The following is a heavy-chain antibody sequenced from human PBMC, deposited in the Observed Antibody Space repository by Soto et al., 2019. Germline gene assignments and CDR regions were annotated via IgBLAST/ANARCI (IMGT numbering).Heavy chain of an antibody. CDR1: GGTFSSYT. V-gene: IGHV1-69*02. Sequence: QVQLVQSGAEVKKPGSSVKVSCKASGGTFSSYTIRWVRQAPGQGIEWMGRIIPILGIANYAQKFQGRVTTTADKSTRTAYMELSSLRSEDTAVYYCARADGYSGPQHWGQGTLVTVSS. CDR2: IIPILGIA. CDR3: ARADGYSGPQH. J-gene: IGHJ1*01. D-gene: IGHD5-18*01.